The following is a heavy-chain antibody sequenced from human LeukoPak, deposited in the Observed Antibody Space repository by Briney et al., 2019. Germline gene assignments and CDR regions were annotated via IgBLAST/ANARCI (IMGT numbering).Heavy chain of an antibody. Sequence: PGGSLRLSCSASGFTFSRYAMHWVRQAPGKGLEYVSAISSNGGSTYYADSVKGRFTISRDNSKNTLYLQMSSLRAGDTAVYYCASYVLGDAFDIWGQGTMVTVSS. J-gene: IGHJ3*02. V-gene: IGHV3-64D*06. CDR1: GFTFSRYA. D-gene: IGHD3-3*02. CDR2: ISSNGGST. CDR3: ASYVLGDAFDI.